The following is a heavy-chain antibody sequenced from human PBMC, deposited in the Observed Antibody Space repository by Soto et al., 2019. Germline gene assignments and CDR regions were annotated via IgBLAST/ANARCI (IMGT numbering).Heavy chain of an antibody. CDR1: GFTFSNYN. V-gene: IGHV3-21*02. CDR2: ISTSSTYI. CDR3: ARVSPAAQYYYYYMDV. Sequence: EVQLEESGGGLVKPGGSLRLSCAASGFTFSNYNMNWVRQAPGKGLEWVSSISTSSTYIYYADSVKGRFTISRDNAKNSLSLQMNSLRVEDTAVYFCARVSPAAQYYYYYMDVWGTGTTVTVSS. J-gene: IGHJ6*03.